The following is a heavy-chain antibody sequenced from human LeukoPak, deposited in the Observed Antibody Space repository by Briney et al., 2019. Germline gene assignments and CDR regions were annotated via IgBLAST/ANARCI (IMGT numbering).Heavy chain of an antibody. CDR3: AREASMGDDAFDI. CDR1: RFIFSSYA. V-gene: IGHV3-30-3*01. D-gene: IGHD3-16*01. CDR2: ISYDGSNK. Sequence: GGSLRLSCAGSRFIFSSYAMHWVRQAPGKGLEWVAVISYDGSNKYYADSVKGRFTISRDNAKNSLYLQMNSLRAEDTAVYYCAREASMGDDAFDIWGQGTMVTVSS. J-gene: IGHJ3*02.